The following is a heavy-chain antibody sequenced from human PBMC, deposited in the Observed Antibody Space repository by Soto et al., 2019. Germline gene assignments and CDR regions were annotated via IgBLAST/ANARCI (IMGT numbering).Heavy chain of an antibody. Sequence: QVQLVESGGGVVQPGRSLRLSCAASGLTFSSYGTHWVRQAPGKGLEWVAVIWYDGSNKYYADSVKGRFTISRDNSKNTPYLQMNSLRAEDTAVYYCARDSCSGGSCYPDYWGQGTLVTVSS. J-gene: IGHJ4*02. D-gene: IGHD2-15*01. CDR2: IWYDGSNK. CDR1: GLTFSSYG. CDR3: ARDSCSGGSCYPDY. V-gene: IGHV3-33*01.